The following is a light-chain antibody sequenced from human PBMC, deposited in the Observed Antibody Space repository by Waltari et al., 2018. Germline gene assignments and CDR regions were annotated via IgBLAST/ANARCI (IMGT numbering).Light chain of an antibody. V-gene: IGLV3-9*01. J-gene: IGLJ1*01. Sequence: SADLTQPLSVSVAPGQTARVTCGQDNIALKGVHWYQLKPGQPPLLVIYSDTNRPSGIPDRFSGSNAGNMATLTISRVEAGDEAEYYCQLWDRSRYVSGTGTKVTVL. CDR3: QLWDRSRYV. CDR2: SDT. CDR1: NIALKG.